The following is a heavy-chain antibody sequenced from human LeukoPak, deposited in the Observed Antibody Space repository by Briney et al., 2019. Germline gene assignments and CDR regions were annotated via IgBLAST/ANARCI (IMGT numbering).Heavy chain of an antibody. V-gene: IGHV4-34*01. CDR1: GGSFSGYY. Sequence: PSETLSLTCAVYGGSFSGYYWNWIRQPPGKGLEWIGEINQSGSTNYNPSLKSRVTISVDTSKKQFSLKLSPVTAAGTAVYYCAAGCSSTSCYWYYYTDVWGKGTTVTVSS. D-gene: IGHD2-2*01. CDR2: INQSGST. CDR3: AAGCSSTSCYWYYYTDV. J-gene: IGHJ6*03.